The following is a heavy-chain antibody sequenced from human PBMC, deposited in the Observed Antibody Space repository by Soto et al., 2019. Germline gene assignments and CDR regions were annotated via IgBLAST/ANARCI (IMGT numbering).Heavy chain of an antibody. CDR2: IYYTGAT. CDR3: ARDNRRDTNFDY. J-gene: IGHJ4*02. CDR1: GVSISPHY. Sequence: SETLSLTCSVSGVSISPHYWSWFRQPPGMGLEWIGYIYYTGATNYRDSLQSRLTISVDTSKNHFSLSLSSVTAADTAVYYCARDNRRDTNFDYWGQGILVTVSS. V-gene: IGHV4-59*11. D-gene: IGHD1-26*01.